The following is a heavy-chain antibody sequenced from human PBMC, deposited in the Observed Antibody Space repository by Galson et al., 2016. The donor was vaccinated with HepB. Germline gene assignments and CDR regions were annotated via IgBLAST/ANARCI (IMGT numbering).Heavy chain of an antibody. CDR2: INPNSGGT. CDR3: ARGGDFWSGYFFQD. V-gene: IGHV1-2*02. D-gene: IGHD3-3*01. Sequence: SVKVSCKASGYMFTGYYMHWVRQAPGQGLEWMGWINPNSGGTDYAQESQGRVTVTRDTSIRTAYMELSRLRSDDTAVYYCARGGDFWSGYFFQDWGQGTLVSVSS. CDR1: GYMFTGYY. J-gene: IGHJ1*01.